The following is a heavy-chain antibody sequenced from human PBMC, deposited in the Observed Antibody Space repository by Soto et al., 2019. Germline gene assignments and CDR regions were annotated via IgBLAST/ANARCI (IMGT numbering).Heavy chain of an antibody. CDR2: IYYSGST. V-gene: IGHV4-61*01. D-gene: IGHD1-1*01. CDR3: ARCPKTTGTTALLS. CDR1: GGSVSSGSYY. J-gene: IGHJ5*02. Sequence: SETLSLTCTVSGGSVSSGSYYWSWIRQPPGKGLEWIGYIYYSGSTNYNPSLKSRVTISVDTSKNQFSLKLSSVTAADTAVYYCARCPKTTGTTALLSWGQGTLVTVSS.